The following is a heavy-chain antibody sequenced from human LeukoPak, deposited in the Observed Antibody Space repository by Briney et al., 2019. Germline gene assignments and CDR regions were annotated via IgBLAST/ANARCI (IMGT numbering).Heavy chain of an antibody. Sequence: GGSLRLSCTASGFTFGDYAMSWVRQAPGKGLEWVGFIRSKAYGGTTEYAASVKGRFTISRDDSKSIAYLQMNSLKTEDTAVYYCTRVSREWSSSWYYYYYYMDVWGKGTTVTISS. V-gene: IGHV3-49*04. D-gene: IGHD6-13*01. J-gene: IGHJ6*03. CDR2: IRSKAYGGTT. CDR1: GFTFGDYA. CDR3: TRVSREWSSSWYYYYYYMDV.